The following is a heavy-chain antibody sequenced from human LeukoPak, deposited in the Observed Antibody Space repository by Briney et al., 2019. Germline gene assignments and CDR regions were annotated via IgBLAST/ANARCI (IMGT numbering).Heavy chain of an antibody. J-gene: IGHJ6*02. CDR2: ISSDGTKE. CDR1: GITFSPHI. CDR3: ATAPHGMDV. V-gene: IGHV3-30*03. Sequence: PGGSLRLSCAASGITFSPHIMCWVRQAPGKGLEWVTTISSDGTKEYYADSVKGRFTISRDNSKNTLSLQMSSLGAEDTAMYYCATAPHGMDVWGQGTTVTVSS.